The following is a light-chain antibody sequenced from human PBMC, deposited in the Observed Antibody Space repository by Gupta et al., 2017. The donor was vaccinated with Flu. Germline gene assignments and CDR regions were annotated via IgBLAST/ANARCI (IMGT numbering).Light chain of an antibody. CDR2: RNN. V-gene: IGLV1-47*01. J-gene: IGLJ3*02. Sequence: QSVLTQPPSASGTPGQRVTISCSGSSSNIGSNYVYWYQQLPGTAPKLLIYRNNQRPSGVPDRFSGSKSGTSAPPAISGLRSEDEADYYCAAWDDSLSGPWVFGGGTKLTVL. CDR1: SSNIGSNY. CDR3: AAWDDSLSGPWV.